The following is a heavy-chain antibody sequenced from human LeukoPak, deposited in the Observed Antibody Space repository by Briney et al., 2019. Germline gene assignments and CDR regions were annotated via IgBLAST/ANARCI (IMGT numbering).Heavy chain of an antibody. J-gene: IGHJ4*02. D-gene: IGHD3-10*01. CDR2: ISGGGATT. Sequence: GGSLRLSCAASGFSLNNYAMSWVRQGPGKGPEWVSAISGGGATTYYPDSVRGGFTISGDSGKNTLYLQMNSLRVEDTAVYYCAREVHGSGTLYLDYWGQGTLVTVSS. CDR3: AREVHGSGTLYLDY. CDR1: GFSLNNYA. V-gene: IGHV3-23*01.